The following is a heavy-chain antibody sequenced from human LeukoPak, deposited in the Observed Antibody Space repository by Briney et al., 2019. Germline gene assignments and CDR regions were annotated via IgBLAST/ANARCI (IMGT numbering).Heavy chain of an antibody. J-gene: IGHJ2*01. Sequence: PSETLSLTCTVSGGSFSSYTFYWGWIRQPPGKGLEWIGNINYSGSTYYNPSLKSRVTISVDTSKNQFSLKLSSVTAADTAVYYCARQYYGSGWYLDFWGRGTLVTVSS. CDR2: INYSGST. V-gene: IGHV4-39*01. CDR1: GGSFSSYTFY. D-gene: IGHD3-10*01. CDR3: ARQYYGSGWYLDF.